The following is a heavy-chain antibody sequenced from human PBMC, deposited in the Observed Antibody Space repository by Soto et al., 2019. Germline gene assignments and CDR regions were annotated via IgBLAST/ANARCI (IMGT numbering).Heavy chain of an antibody. J-gene: IGHJ4*02. V-gene: IGHV3-23*01. CDR2: ISGSGGST. CDR3: ARDYSSYGPFDY. Sequence: PGGSLRLSCAASGFTFSSYAMSWVRQAPGKGLEWVSAISGSGGSTYYADSVKGRFTISRDNAKNTLYLQMNSLRAEDTAVYYCARDYSSYGPFDYWGQGTLVTVSS. D-gene: IGHD5-18*01. CDR1: GFTFSSYA.